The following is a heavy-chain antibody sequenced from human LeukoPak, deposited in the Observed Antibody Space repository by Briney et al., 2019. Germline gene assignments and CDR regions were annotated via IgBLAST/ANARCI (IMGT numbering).Heavy chain of an antibody. D-gene: IGHD3-10*01. J-gene: IGHJ4*02. V-gene: IGHV4-34*01. CDR2: INHSGST. Sequence: SETLSLTCAVYGVSLSGYYWSWLRQPPGKGLEWIGEINHSGSTNYNPSLKSRVTISVDSSKNQFSLKLSSVTAANAAVYYCAARIRSRITMVRGAIDYWGQGTLVTVSS. CDR3: AARIRSRITMVRGAIDY. CDR1: GVSLSGYY.